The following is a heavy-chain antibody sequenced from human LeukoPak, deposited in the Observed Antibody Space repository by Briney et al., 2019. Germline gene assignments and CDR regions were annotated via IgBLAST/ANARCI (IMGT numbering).Heavy chain of an antibody. Sequence: GGPLRLSCAASGFTFSNYAMRWVRQAPGKGLEWVSAISGSGGSTYYADSVKSRFTISRDNSKNTLYLQMNSLRAEDTAVYYCALNGREVPSGAFDIWGQGTMVTVSS. D-gene: IGHD3-16*02. CDR3: ALNGREVPSGAFDI. CDR2: ISGSGGST. CDR1: GFTFSNYA. V-gene: IGHV3-23*01. J-gene: IGHJ3*02.